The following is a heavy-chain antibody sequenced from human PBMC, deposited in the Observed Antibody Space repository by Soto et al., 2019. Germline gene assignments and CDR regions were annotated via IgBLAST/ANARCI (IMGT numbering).Heavy chain of an antibody. CDR2: IIPIIGVT. V-gene: IGHV1-69*17. J-gene: IGHJ4*02. Sequence: QVQLVQSGAEVKRPGSSVKVSCESSGDTFNSYVISWVRQAPGQGLEWMGGIIPIIGVTHYEQKFQGRVTTTALRSTGTAYTESTSLGLEHTAIYYCVRESLRAKAADHWGKGTLVTVSS. CDR3: VRESLRAKAADH. CDR1: GDTFNSYV.